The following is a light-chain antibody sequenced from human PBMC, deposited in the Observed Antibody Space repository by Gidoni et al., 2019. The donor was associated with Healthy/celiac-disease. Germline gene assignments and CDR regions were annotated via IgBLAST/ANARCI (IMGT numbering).Light chain of an antibody. CDR3: QQYNNWPPYT. CDR1: QSVSSN. CDR2: GAS. J-gene: IGKJ2*01. Sequence: EIVMPQSPATLSVSPGERATLSCRASQSVSSNLAWYQQKHGQAPRLLIYGASTRATGIPARFSGSGSGTEFTLTISSLQSEDFAVYDCQQYNNWPPYTFGQGTKLEIK. V-gene: IGKV3-15*01.